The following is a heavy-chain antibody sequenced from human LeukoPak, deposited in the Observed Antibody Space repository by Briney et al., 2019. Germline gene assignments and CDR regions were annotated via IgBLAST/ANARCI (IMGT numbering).Heavy chain of an antibody. D-gene: IGHD3-10*01. CDR3: AKGLWFGELFPVGGVDV. CDR2: ISGSGGST. CDR1: GFTFSSYA. J-gene: IGHJ6*04. V-gene: IGHV3-23*01. Sequence: GGSLRLSYAASGFTFSSYAMSWVRQAPGKGLERVSPISGSGGSTYYADSVKGRFTISRDNSKNTLYLQMNSLRAEDTAVYYCAKGLWFGELFPVGGVDVWGKGTTVTVSS.